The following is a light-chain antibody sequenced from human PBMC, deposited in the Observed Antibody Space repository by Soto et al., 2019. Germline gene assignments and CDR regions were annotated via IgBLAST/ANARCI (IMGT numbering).Light chain of an antibody. V-gene: IGKV1-9*01. J-gene: IGKJ5*01. Sequence: DIQLTQSPSFLSASVGDRVTITCRASQDINTCLAWYQQKPGKAPKLLIFAASTLQNGVPSRFSGSGSGTEFTVTITSLQSEDFATYYCQQRKSYPITFGQGTRLEIK. CDR3: QQRKSYPIT. CDR2: AAS. CDR1: QDINTC.